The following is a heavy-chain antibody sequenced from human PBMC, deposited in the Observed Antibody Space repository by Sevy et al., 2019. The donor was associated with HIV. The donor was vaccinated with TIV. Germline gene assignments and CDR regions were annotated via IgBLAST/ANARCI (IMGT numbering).Heavy chain of an antibody. V-gene: IGHV3-7*01. Sequence: GGSLRLSCAASGFTFSSYWMSWVRQAPGKGLEWVANIKQDGSEKYYVDSVKGRFTISRVNAKNSLYLQMNSLRAEDTAGYYCARTPLYYYFQHWGQGTLVTVSS. CDR3: ARTPLYYYFQH. CDR2: IKQDGSEK. CDR1: GFTFSSYW. J-gene: IGHJ1*01. D-gene: IGHD3-16*01.